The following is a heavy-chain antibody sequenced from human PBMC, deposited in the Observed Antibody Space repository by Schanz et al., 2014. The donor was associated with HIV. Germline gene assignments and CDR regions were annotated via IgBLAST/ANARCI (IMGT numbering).Heavy chain of an antibody. CDR3: ARDLNVGRHFDH. CDR1: GFNFNSYG. Sequence: QEQLVESGGGVVQPGRSLRLSCVASGFNFNSYGMHWVRQAPGKGLEWVAVIGHEGNDIHYVDSVAGRFSISRDNSKNTLYLQLGSLRTEDTAVYYCARDLNVGRHFDHWGQGTLVTVSS. J-gene: IGHJ4*02. CDR2: IGHEGNDI. V-gene: IGHV3-33*08. D-gene: IGHD1-26*01.